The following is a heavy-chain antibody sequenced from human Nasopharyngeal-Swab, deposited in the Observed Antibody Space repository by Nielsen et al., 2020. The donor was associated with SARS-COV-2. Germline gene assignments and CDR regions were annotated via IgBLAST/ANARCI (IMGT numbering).Heavy chain of an antibody. CDR1: GFSFGIYA. V-gene: IGHV3-23*01. CDR2: ISGSGNTK. Sequence: GGSLRLSCAASGFSFGIYAMTWVRQAPGKGLEWVSTISGSGNTKYYADSVKGRFTIARDNSKNTLYLQMNSLRPEDSAIYYCAKLRPPPDYWGQGALVTVSS. J-gene: IGHJ4*02. CDR3: AKLRPPPDY.